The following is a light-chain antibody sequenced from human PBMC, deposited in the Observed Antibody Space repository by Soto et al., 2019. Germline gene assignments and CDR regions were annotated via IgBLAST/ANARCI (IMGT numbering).Light chain of an antibody. Sequence: QAVVTQPASVSGSPGQSITISCTGTSSDVGSYNLVSWYQHHPGKAPKLMIYEGSKRPSGVSNRFSGSKSGNTASLTISGLQAEDEADYYCCSYAGSDSFVFGTGTKLTVL. J-gene: IGLJ1*01. CDR1: SSDVGSYNL. CDR3: CSYAGSDSFV. CDR2: EGS. V-gene: IGLV2-23*01.